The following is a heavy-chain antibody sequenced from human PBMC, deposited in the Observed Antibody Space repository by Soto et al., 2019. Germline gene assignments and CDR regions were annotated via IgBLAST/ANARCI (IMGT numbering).Heavy chain of an antibody. CDR3: AKDDRLVIIGDLDY. D-gene: IGHD3-9*01. Sequence: QVQLVESGGGVVQPGRSLRLSCAASGFTFSSYGMHWVRQAPGKGLEWVAVISYDGSNKYYADSVKGRFTISRDNSKNTRYLQMNSLRAEDTAVYYCAKDDRLVIIGDLDYWGQGTLVTVSS. J-gene: IGHJ4*02. V-gene: IGHV3-30*18. CDR1: GFTFSSYG. CDR2: ISYDGSNK.